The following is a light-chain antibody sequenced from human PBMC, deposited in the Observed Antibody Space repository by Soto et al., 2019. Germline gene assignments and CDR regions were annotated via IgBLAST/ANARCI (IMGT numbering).Light chain of an antibody. Sequence: SVLTQPDSVSGSPGQSITISCTGTSSDVGGYNYVSWYQQHPGKAPKLMIYDVSNRPSGVSNRFSGSKSGNTASLTISGLQAEDEADYYCSSYTSSSTLVFGTGTKVTVL. CDR1: SSDVGGYNY. V-gene: IGLV2-14*01. CDR2: DVS. CDR3: SSYTSSSTLV. J-gene: IGLJ1*01.